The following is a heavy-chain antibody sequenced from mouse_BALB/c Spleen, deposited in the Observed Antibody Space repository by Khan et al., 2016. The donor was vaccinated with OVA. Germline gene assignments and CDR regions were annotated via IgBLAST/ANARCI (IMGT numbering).Heavy chain of an antibody. CDR3: ARGNYYGSTSWFGY. CDR1: GYIFTDYY. Sequence: QVQLQQPGPELVKPGASVKISCKASGYIFTDYYINWVKQKPGQGLEWIGWIYPGSGNTKYNENFKDKATLTVDTSSSTAYMQLSSLTSEDTAVYFCARGNYYGSTSWFGYWGQGTLVTVST. CDR2: IYPGSGNT. D-gene: IGHD1-1*01. J-gene: IGHJ3*01. V-gene: IGHV1-84*02.